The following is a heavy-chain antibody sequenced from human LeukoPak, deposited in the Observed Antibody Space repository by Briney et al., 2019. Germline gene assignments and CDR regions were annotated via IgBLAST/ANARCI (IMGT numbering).Heavy chain of an antibody. CDR2: ISPVGNT. Sequence: SETLSLTCTVSSGSITSATYSWSWIRQPPGKGLEWVGYISPVGNTYYGPSLKSRVTVSIDRSKYQFSLRLSSVTAADTAVYYFAGYQDVGGFRRDSWGGGTPV. CDR1: SGSITSATYS. D-gene: IGHD3-16*02. V-gene: IGHV4-30-2*01. J-gene: IGHJ5*02. CDR3: AGYQDVGGFRRDS.